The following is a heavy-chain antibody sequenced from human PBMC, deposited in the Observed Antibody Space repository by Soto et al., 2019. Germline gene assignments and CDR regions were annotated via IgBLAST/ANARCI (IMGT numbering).Heavy chain of an antibody. V-gene: IGHV4-30-4*01. J-gene: IGHJ4*02. D-gene: IGHD3-16*02. CDR3: ASGYYDYVWGSYRTLDY. CDR1: GGSISXXXXY. Sequence: QVQLQESGPGLVKPSQTLXXTCTVSGGSISXXXXYWSWIRQPPXXXXXXIGYIYYSGSTYYNPSLKSRVTISVDTSKNQFSLKLSSVTAADTAVYYCASGYYDYVWGSYRTLDYWGQGTLVTVSS. CDR2: IYYSGST.